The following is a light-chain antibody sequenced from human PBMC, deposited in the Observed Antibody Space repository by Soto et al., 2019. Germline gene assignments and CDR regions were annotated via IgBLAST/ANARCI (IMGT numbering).Light chain of an antibody. V-gene: IGLV1-47*01. CDR2: NIN. CDR1: SSNIGKNY. Sequence: QSVLTQPPSTSGAPGQRVTISCSGGSSNIGKNYVYWYQQLPGAAPKLLIYNINQRPSGVPDRFSASKSGTSASLAISGLRSEDEADYHCAAWDDSLNGVLFGGGTQLTVL. J-gene: IGLJ2*01. CDR3: AAWDDSLNGVL.